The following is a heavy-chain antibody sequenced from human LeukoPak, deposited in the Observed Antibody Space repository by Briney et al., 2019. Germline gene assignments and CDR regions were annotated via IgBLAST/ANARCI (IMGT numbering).Heavy chain of an antibody. V-gene: IGHV3-23*01. CDR2: ISASGSLT. CDR1: EITFSSYA. J-gene: IGHJ4*02. D-gene: IGHD3-10*01. Sequence: PGGSLRLSCAASEITFSSYAMSWVRQAPGKGLEWVSSISASGSLTYYADSVKGRFTISRDNSKSILFLQMNSLTVEDTAVYFWAKGWFGGTLHGPHDYWGQGPLVTVSS. CDR3: AKGWFGGTLHGPHDY.